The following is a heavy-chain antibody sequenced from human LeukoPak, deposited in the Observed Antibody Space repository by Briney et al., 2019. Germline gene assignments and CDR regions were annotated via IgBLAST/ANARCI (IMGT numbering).Heavy chain of an antibody. V-gene: IGHV3-48*03. CDR2: ISSSGSTI. Sequence: GGSLRLSCAASGFTFSSYEMNWVRQAPGKGLEWVSYISSSGSTIYYADSVKGRFTVSRDNAKNSLYLQMNSLRDEDTALYYCARVSSNSSGSNYMDVWGKGTTVTVSS. J-gene: IGHJ6*03. D-gene: IGHD6-6*01. CDR1: GFTFSSYE. CDR3: ARVSSNSSGSNYMDV.